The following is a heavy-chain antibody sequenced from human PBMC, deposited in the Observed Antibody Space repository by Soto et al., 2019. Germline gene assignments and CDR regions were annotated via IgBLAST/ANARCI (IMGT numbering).Heavy chain of an antibody. Sequence: GGSLRLSCAASGFTFSSYAMSWVRQAPGKGLEWVSAISGSGGRTYYADSVKGRFTISRDNSKNTLYLQMNSLRAEDTAVYYCARDPGAKGRFLAWFDYWGQGTLVTVSS. CDR1: GFTFSSYA. J-gene: IGHJ5*01. D-gene: IGHD3-3*01. CDR3: ARDPGAKGRFLAWFDY. CDR2: ISGSGGRT. V-gene: IGHV3-23*01.